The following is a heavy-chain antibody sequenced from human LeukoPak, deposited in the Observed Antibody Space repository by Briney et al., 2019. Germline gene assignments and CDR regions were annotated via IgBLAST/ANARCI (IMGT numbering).Heavy chain of an antibody. J-gene: IGHJ4*02. CDR2: IYTSGTT. V-gene: IGHV3-53*01. CDR1: GFTVSSNY. Sequence: GGSLRLSCAASGFTVSSNYMTWVRQAPGKGLEWVSVIYTSGTTYYAESVKGRFTISRDNSKNTLHLQMNSLRAEDTAMYYCARASGGSYTGWTRAFDYWGQGTLVTVSS. CDR3: ARASGGSYTGWTRAFDY. D-gene: IGHD2-15*01.